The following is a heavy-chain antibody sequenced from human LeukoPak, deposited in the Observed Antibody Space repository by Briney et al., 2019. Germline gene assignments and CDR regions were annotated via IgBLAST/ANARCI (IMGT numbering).Heavy chain of an antibody. CDR1: GFTFDDYG. CDR3: AKAVRYSSSSWFDP. Sequence: GGSLRLSCAASGFTFDDYGMSWVRQAPGKGLEWVSGINWNGGSTGYADSVKGRFTISRDNSKNTLYLQMNSLRAEDTAVYYCAKAVRYSSSSWFDPWGQGTLVTVSS. V-gene: IGHV3-20*04. J-gene: IGHJ5*02. D-gene: IGHD6-6*01. CDR2: INWNGGST.